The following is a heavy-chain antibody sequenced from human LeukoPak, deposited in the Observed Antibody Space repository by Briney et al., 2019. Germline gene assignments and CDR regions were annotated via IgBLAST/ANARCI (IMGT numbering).Heavy chain of an antibody. Sequence: GASVKVSCKASGYTFSGYYMHWVRQATGQGLEWMGWINPNSGDTNYAQKFQGRVTMTRDTSISPAYMGLSRLRTDDTAVYYCATVLVSPFDYWGQGTLVTVSS. V-gene: IGHV1-2*02. CDR2: INPNSGDT. J-gene: IGHJ4*02. CDR1: GYTFSGYY. CDR3: ATVLVSPFDY. D-gene: IGHD1-14*01.